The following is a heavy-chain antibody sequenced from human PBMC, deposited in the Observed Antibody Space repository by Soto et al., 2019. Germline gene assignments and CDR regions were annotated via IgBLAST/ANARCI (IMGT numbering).Heavy chain of an antibody. D-gene: IGHD6-19*01. CDR1: GGTFSSYT. V-gene: IGHV1-69*02. CDR2: IIPILGIA. CDR3: ARGRKVTAKANPYSSGWYFDY. J-gene: IGHJ4*02. Sequence: SVKVSCKASGGTFSSYTISWVRQAPGQGLEWMGRIIPILGIANYAQKFQGRVTITADKSTSTAYMELSSLRSEDTAVYYCARGRKVTAKANPYSSGWYFDYWGQGTLVTVSS.